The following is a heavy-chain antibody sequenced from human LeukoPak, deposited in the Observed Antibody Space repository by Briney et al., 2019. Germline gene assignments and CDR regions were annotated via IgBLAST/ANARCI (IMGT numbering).Heavy chain of an antibody. D-gene: IGHD2-2*01. V-gene: IGHV4-59*01. CDR3: ARQMGYCSTSSCYTSDYFDS. CDR2: IYYSGGT. J-gene: IGHJ4*02. Sequence: SETLSLTCTVSTDSISRYYWSWIRQPPGKGLEWIGYIYYSGGTNYTTSLKSRVTISVDTSKNQFSLKLSSVTAADTAVYYCARQMGYCSTSSCYTSDYFDSWGQGALVTVSS. CDR1: TDSISRYY.